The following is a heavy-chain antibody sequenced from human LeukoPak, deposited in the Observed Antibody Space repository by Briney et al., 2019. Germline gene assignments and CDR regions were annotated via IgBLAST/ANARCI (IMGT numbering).Heavy chain of an antibody. Sequence: GGSLRLSCAASGFTFSSYDMHWVRQATGKGLEWVSAIGTAGDTYYPGSVKGRFTISRENAKNSLYLQMNSLRAEDTAVYYCTRDRAQQYLEYWGQGTLVTVSS. V-gene: IGHV3-13*01. D-gene: IGHD1-1*01. CDR3: TRDRAQQYLEY. J-gene: IGHJ4*02. CDR1: GFTFSSYD. CDR2: IGTAGDT.